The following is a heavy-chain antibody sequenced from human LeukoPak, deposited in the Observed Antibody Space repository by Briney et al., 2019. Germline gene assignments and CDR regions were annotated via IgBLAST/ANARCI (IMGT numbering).Heavy chain of an antibody. Sequence: PGGSLRLSCAASGFTFSSYSMNWVRQAPGKGLEWVSSISSSSSYIYYADSVKGRFTISRDNAKNSLYLQMNSLRAEDTAVYYCARDGSAIVGATKLAYWGQGTLVTVSS. CDR2: ISSSSSYI. V-gene: IGHV3-21*01. CDR3: ARDGSAIVGATKLAY. J-gene: IGHJ4*02. CDR1: GFTFSSYS. D-gene: IGHD1-26*01.